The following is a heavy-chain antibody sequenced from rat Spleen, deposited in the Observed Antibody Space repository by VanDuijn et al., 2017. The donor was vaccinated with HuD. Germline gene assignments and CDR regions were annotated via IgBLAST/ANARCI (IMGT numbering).Heavy chain of an antibody. V-gene: IGHV5-58*01. J-gene: IGHJ3*01. Sequence: EVQLVETGGGFVQPGRSLKLSCVASGFTFSRYWMYWIRQAPGKGLECVSSINPDGGSTYYPDSVKGRFTISRDNEQNTVYLQMNSLRSEDTATYYCAKRDYDGYYPFAYWGQGTLVTVSS. CDR2: INPDGGST. CDR3: AKRDYDGYYPFAY. CDR1: GFTFSRYW. D-gene: IGHD1-12*03.